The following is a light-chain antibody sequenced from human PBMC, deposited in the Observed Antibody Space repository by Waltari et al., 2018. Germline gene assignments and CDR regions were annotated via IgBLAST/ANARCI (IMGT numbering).Light chain of an antibody. CDR2: WAS. V-gene: IGKV4-1*01. CDR3: HQYYIPPLT. CDR1: QSVLASYNSKTY. Sequence: DIVMTQSPDSLAVSLGERATINCKSSQSVLASYNSKTYIDWYQQKQGQPPKLLINWASTRGSGVPDRFSGCGSGTDFTLTINSLQAEDVAVYYCHQYYIPPLTFGQGTRLEIK. J-gene: IGKJ5*01.